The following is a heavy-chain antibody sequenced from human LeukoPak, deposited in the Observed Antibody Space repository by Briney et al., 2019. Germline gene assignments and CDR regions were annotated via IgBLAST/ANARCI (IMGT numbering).Heavy chain of an antibody. CDR2: IYHSGSA. D-gene: IGHD3-9*01. V-gene: IGHV4-4*02. CDR1: GGSISSSNW. CDR3: ARTAVRYFDWLSPYFDS. Sequence: SGTLSLTCAVSGGSISSSNWWSWVRQPPGKGLEWIGYIYHSGSANYNPSLKSRVTISIDTSNNQFSLKLTSVTAADTAVYYCARTAVRYFDWLSPYFDSWGQGSLVTVSS. J-gene: IGHJ4*02.